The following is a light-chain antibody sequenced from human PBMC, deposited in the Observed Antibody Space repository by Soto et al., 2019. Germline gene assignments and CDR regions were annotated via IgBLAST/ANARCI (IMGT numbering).Light chain of an antibody. CDR2: LGF. Sequence: EIVMTQSPPSLTVTPGEPASISCRSSQRLLHSNGNIFLDWYLQKPGQSPQRLIYLGFNRASGVPDRVSGSAAGTDFTLKISRVEAEDVGVYYCMQALQTPYTFGQGTKLEIK. CDR1: QRLLHSNGNIF. J-gene: IGKJ2*01. CDR3: MQALQTPYT. V-gene: IGKV2-28*01.